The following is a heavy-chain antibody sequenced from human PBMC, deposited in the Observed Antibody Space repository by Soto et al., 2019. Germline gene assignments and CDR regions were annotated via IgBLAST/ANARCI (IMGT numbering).Heavy chain of an antibody. CDR2: ISYDGSNK. V-gene: IGHV3-30-3*01. Sequence: VQLVESGGGVVQPGRSLRLSCAASGFTFSSYAMHWVRQAPGKGLEWVAVISYDGSNKYYADSVKGRFTISRDNSKNTLYLQMNSLRAEDTAVYYCARELGIAAAGIDFDYWGQGTLVTVSS. J-gene: IGHJ4*02. D-gene: IGHD6-13*01. CDR3: ARELGIAAAGIDFDY. CDR1: GFTFSSYA.